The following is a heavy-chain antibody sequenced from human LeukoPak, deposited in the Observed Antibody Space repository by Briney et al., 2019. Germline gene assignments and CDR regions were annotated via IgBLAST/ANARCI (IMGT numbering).Heavy chain of an antibody. CDR3: ARGNLRGDYVFDY. CDR1: GYTFTGYY. Sequence: GASVKVSCKASGYTFTGYYMHWVRQAPGQGLEWMGWINPNSGGTNYAQKFQGRVTMTRDTSISTACMELSRLRSDDTAVYYCARGNLRGDYVFDYWGQGTLVTVSS. V-gene: IGHV1-2*02. D-gene: IGHD4-17*01. J-gene: IGHJ4*02. CDR2: INPNSGGT.